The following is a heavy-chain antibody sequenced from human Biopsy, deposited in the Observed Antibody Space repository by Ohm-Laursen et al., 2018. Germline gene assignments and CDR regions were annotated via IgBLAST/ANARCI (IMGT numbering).Heavy chain of an antibody. J-gene: IGHJ5*02. Sequence: PSDTLSLTCTVSGGSISNNNYYWGWLRQPPGKGLVWIGSIFYRGSTHYKPSLKSRVNISVDTSKNQFALKLNSVTAADTAVYYCARDYDTSGYYYVSWGQGTLVTVSS. V-gene: IGHV4-39*01. CDR3: ARDYDTSGYYYVS. CDR2: IFYRGST. CDR1: GGSISNNNYY. D-gene: IGHD3-22*01.